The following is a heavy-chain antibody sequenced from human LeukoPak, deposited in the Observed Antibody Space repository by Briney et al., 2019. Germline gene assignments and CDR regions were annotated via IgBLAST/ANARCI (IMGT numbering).Heavy chain of an antibody. J-gene: IGHJ4*02. CDR3: ASFIVGSRALDY. Sequence: GASVKVSCKASGGTFSSYAISWVRQAPGQGLEWMGWISAYNGNTNYAQKLQGRVTMTTDTSTSTAYMELRSLRSDDTAVYYCASFIVGSRALDYWGQGTLVTVSS. V-gene: IGHV1-18*01. D-gene: IGHD1-26*01. CDR1: GGTFSSYA. CDR2: ISAYNGNT.